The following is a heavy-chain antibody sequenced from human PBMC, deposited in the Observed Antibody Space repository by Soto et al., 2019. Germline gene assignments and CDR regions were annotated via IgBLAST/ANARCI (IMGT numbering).Heavy chain of an antibody. J-gene: IGHJ4*02. CDR3: AKEVWNTMVRGVIDY. D-gene: IGHD3-10*01. CDR2: ISWNSGSI. V-gene: IGHV3-9*01. Sequence: GGSLRLSCAASGFTFDDYAMHWVRQAPGKGLEWVSGISWNSGSIGYADSVKGRFTISRDNAKNSLYLQMNSLRAEDTALYYCAKEVWNTMVRGVIDYWGQGTLVTVSS. CDR1: GFTFDDYA.